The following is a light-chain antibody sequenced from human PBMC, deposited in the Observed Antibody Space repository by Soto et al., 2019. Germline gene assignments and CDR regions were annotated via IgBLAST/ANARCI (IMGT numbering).Light chain of an antibody. CDR3: MQALPPRYT. J-gene: IGKJ2*01. Sequence: DIVMTQSPLSLPVTPGEPASISCRSSQSLLHSNGYNYLDWYLQKPGQSPQLLIYLGSNRASGVPDRFSGSGSGTDFTLKISRVEAEDVGVYYCMQALPPRYTFGQGTKLEIK. CDR2: LGS. V-gene: IGKV2-28*01. CDR1: QSLLHSNGYNY.